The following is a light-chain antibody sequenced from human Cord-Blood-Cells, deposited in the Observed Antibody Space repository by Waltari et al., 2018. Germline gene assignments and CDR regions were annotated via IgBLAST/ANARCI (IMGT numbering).Light chain of an antibody. CDR2: DAS. V-gene: IGKV1-33*01. Sequence: DIQMTQSPSSLSASVGDRVTITCQESQDISNYLNWYQQKPGKAPKLLIYDASNLETGVPSRFSGSGSGTDFTFTISSLQPEDIATYYCQQYDNLLTFGGGTKVEIK. CDR3: QQYDNLLT. J-gene: IGKJ4*01. CDR1: QDISNY.